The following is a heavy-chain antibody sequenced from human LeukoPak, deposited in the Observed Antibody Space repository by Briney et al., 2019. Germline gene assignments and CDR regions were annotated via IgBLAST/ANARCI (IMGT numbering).Heavy chain of an antibody. V-gene: IGHV4-34*01. D-gene: IGHD2-21*02. CDR3: ARSICGGDCYHEYYFDY. CDR1: GGSFSGYY. J-gene: IGHJ4*02. Sequence: PSETLSLTCAVYGGSFSGYYWSWIRQPPGKGLEWIGEINHSGSTYYNPSLKSRVTISVDRSKNQFSLKLSSVTAADTAVYYCARSICGGDCYHEYYFDYWGQGTLVTVSS. CDR2: INHSGST.